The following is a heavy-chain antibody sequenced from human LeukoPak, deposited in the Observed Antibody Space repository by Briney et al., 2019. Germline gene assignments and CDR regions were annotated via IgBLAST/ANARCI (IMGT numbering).Heavy chain of an antibody. CDR3: ARGWSVIAEGYMDV. Sequence: ASVKVSCKASGYTFTGYYMHWVRQAPGQGPEWMGWINPNSGNTGYAQKFQGRVTITRNTSISTAYMELSSLRSEDTAVYYCARGWSVIAEGYMDVWGKGTTVTVSS. J-gene: IGHJ6*03. CDR2: INPNSGNT. D-gene: IGHD3-22*01. V-gene: IGHV1-8*03. CDR1: GYTFTGYY.